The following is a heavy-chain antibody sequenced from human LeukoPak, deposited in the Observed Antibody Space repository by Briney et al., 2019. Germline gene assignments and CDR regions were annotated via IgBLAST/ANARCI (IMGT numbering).Heavy chain of an antibody. Sequence: ASVRVSCKTSGYTFGNFYINWVRQAPGQGPEWMGMINPYGGSTTYAQRFHDRVTMTMDKSTTTVYMELTSLRADDTAVYYCARDRLGVMTAPFDYWGQGTLVTVSS. D-gene: IGHD2-21*02. CDR3: ARDRLGVMTAPFDY. CDR1: GYTFGNFY. V-gene: IGHV1-46*01. J-gene: IGHJ4*02. CDR2: INPYGGST.